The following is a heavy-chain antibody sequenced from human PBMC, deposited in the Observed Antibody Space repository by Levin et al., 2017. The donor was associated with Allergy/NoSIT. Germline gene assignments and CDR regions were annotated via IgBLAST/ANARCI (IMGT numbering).Heavy chain of an antibody. V-gene: IGHV1-69*10. CDR2: IIPMLGTV. CDR1: GDISNNYG. J-gene: IGHJ6*02. D-gene: IGHD3-3*02. CDR3: VRVCCSSFYYGMDV. Sequence: ASVKVSCKASGDISNNYGISWVRQAPGQGLEWMGGIIPMLGTVNYAQKFQGRVRISADKSTSTVYMDVSSLRSEDTAVYYCVRVCCSSFYYGMDVWGQGTTVTVSS.